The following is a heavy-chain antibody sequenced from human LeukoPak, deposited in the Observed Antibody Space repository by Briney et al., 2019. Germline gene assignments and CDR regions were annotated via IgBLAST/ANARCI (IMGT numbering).Heavy chain of an antibody. J-gene: IGHJ4*02. Sequence: PSETLSLTCAASGYSISSGYYWGWIRQPPGKGLEWIGSIYHSGSTYYNPSLKSRVTTSVDTSKNQFSLKLSSVTAADTAVYYCARSHQLFDWLLIWGQGTLVTVSS. V-gene: IGHV4-38-2*01. CDR3: ARSHQLFDWLLI. CDR1: GYSISSGYY. D-gene: IGHD3-9*01. CDR2: IYHSGST.